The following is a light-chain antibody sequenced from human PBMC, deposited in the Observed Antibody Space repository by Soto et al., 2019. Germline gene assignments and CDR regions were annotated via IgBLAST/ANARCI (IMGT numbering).Light chain of an antibody. J-gene: IGKJ4*01. CDR2: IAS. V-gene: IGKV1-9*01. Sequence: LQLSQSPCFLSASIGDRVNITCRASQDFSNYLAWSQKKPEEAPTLLIYIASTMHSEIPLRFNGSGSGTEFTLTISSLQPEYFATYYCQQLNSFPLTFGGGTKVDSK. CDR1: QDFSNY. CDR3: QQLNSFPLT.